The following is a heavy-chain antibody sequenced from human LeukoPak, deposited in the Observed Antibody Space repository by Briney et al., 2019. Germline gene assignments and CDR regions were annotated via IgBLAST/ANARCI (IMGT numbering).Heavy chain of an antibody. V-gene: IGHV3-23*01. CDR3: VKDRFGSFDP. CDR1: GFPFSDYA. CDR2: ISPSASHR. J-gene: IGHJ5*02. D-gene: IGHD5-18*01. Sequence: GGSLRLSCAASGFPFSDYAMTWVRQAPGKDLEWVAAISPSASHRYYADFVGGRFTISRDNSKNTLDLQMSSLRAEDTAVYYCVKDRFGSFDPWGQGTLVTVSS.